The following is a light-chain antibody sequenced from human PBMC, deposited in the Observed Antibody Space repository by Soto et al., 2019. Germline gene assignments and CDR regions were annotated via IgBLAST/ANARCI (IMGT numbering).Light chain of an antibody. J-gene: IGLJ1*01. Sequence: SYELTQPPSVSVAPGQTAGITCGGNNIESKSVHWYQQRPGQAPVLVLYDDGNRPSGIPERLSGSNSGSTATLTISSVEASDEADYFCQVWDISSDQYLFGPGTKVTVL. V-gene: IGLV3-21*02. CDR3: QVWDISSDQYL. CDR1: NIESKS. CDR2: DDG.